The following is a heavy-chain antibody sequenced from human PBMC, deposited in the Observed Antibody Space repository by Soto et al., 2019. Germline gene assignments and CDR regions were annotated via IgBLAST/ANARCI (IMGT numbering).Heavy chain of an antibody. Sequence: ASVKVSCKASGYTFTSYDINWVRQATGQGLEWMGWMNPNSGNTGYAQKFQGRVTMTRNTSISTAYMELSSLRSEDTAVYYCARGDSSVTTDVFGYYYYMDVWGKGTTVTVSS. J-gene: IGHJ6*03. D-gene: IGHD4-17*01. CDR1: GYTFTSYD. V-gene: IGHV1-8*01. CDR3: ARGDSSVTTDVFGYYYYMDV. CDR2: MNPNSGNT.